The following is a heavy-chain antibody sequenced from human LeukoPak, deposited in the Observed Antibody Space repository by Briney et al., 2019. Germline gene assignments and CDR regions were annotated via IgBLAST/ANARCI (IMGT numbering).Heavy chain of an antibody. V-gene: IGHV7-4-1*02. CDR2: INTNTGNP. CDR3: ARGEGETAMVTNFDY. CDR1: GGTFSSYD. J-gene: IGHJ4*02. D-gene: IGHD5-18*01. Sequence: ASVKVSCKASGGTFSSYDISWVRQAPGQGLEWMGWINTNTGNPTYAQGFTGRFVFSLDTSVSTAYLQISSLKAEDTAVYYCARGEGETAMVTNFDYWGQGTLVTVSS.